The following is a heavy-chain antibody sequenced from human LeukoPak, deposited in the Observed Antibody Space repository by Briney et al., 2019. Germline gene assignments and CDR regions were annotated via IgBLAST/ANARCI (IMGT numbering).Heavy chain of an antibody. Sequence: SGTLSLTCAVSGGSISSSNWWSWVRQPPGKGLEWIGEINHSGSTNYNPSLKSRVTISVDTSKNQFSLKLSSVTAADTAVYYCARGLWWLPRFDYWGQGTLVTVSS. CDR3: ARGLWWLPRFDY. V-gene: IGHV4-4*02. J-gene: IGHJ4*02. D-gene: IGHD4/OR15-4a*01. CDR2: INHSGST. CDR1: GGSISSSNW.